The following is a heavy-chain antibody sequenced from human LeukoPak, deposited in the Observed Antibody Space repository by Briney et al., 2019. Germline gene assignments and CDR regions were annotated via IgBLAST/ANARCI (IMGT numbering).Heavy chain of an antibody. V-gene: IGHV1-2*02. CDR3: ARDRQWFDP. D-gene: IGHD6-6*01. CDR1: GYTFTTYD. J-gene: IGHJ5*02. Sequence: ASVKVSCKASGYTFTTYDINWVRQAPGQGLEWMGWINPNSGGTNYAQKFQGRVTMTRDTSISTAYMELSRLRSDDTAVYYCARDRQWFDPWGQGTLVTVSS. CDR2: INPNSGGT.